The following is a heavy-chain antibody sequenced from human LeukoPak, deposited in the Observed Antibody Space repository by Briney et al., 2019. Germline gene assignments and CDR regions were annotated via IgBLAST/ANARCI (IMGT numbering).Heavy chain of an antibody. CDR1: GYTFTSYG. D-gene: IGHD3-16*01. J-gene: IGHJ6*03. CDR3: ARRGLSDFYYSYMDV. CDR2: INAYNGNT. V-gene: IGHV1-18*01. Sequence: ASVKVSCKASGYTFTSYGITWVRQAPGQGLEWMGWINAYNGNTSYAQKLQGRVTMTTDTSTSTAYMELRSLRSDDTAVYYCARRGLSDFYYSYMDVWGKGTTVTVSS.